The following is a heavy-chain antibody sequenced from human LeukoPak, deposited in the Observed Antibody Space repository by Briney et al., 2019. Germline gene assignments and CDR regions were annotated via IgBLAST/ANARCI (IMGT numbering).Heavy chain of an antibody. CDR3: ARRGAGSGYFDY. CDR1: GGSISSGSYY. CDR2: IYTSGST. Sequence: SQTLSLTCTVSGGSISSGSYYWSWIRQPAGKGLEWIGRIYTSGSTNYNPSLKSRVTISVDTSKNQFSLKLSSVTAADTAVYYCARRGAGSGYFDYWGQGTLVTVSS. J-gene: IGHJ4*02. V-gene: IGHV4-61*02. D-gene: IGHD3-10*01.